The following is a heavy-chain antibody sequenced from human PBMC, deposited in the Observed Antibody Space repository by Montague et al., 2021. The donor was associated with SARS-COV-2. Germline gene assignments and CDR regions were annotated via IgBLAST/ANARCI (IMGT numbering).Heavy chain of an antibody. D-gene: IGHD2-15*01. CDR1: GGSIRSGGYY. CDR2: IYYSGST. J-gene: IGHJ3*02. CDR3: ARDTGISGAFDI. V-gene: IGHV4-31*03. Sequence: TLSLTCTVSGGSIRSGGYYWSWLRQHPGKGLEWIGYIYYSGSTYYNPSLKSRVTISVDTSKNQFSLKLSSVTAAHTAVYYCARDTGISGAFDIWGQGTMVAVSS.